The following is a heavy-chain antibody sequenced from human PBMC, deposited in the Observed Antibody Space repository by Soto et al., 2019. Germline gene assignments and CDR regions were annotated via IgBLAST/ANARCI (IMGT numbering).Heavy chain of an antibody. D-gene: IGHD1-7*01. CDR1: GGSISSYY. Sequence: SETLSLTCTVSGGSISSYYWSWIRQPPGKGLEWIGYIYYSGSTNYNPSLKSRVTISVDTSKNQFSLKLSSVTAADTAVYYCARARRYNWNYVEHYWGQGTLVTVSP. CDR2: IYYSGST. CDR3: ARARRYNWNYVEHY. J-gene: IGHJ4*02. V-gene: IGHV4-59*01.